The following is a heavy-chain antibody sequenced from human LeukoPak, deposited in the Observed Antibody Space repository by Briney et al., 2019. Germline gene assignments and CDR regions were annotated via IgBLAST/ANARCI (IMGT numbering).Heavy chain of an antibody. V-gene: IGHV3-69-1*02. J-gene: IGHJ4*02. CDR2: ITTSGTT. CDR1: GFTVDTKT. Sequence: GGSLRLSCAASGFTVDTKTIYWVRQTPEKGLEWLSAITTSGTTYYADSVKGRFTISRDNAKNSLYLQMNSLRDEDTALYYCARKGDPSGLGYWGQGTLVTVSS. D-gene: IGHD3-10*01. CDR3: ARKGDPSGLGY.